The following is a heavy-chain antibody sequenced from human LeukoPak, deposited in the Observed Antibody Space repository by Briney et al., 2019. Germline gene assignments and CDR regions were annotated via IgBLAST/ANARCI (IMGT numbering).Heavy chain of an antibody. J-gene: IGHJ5*02. CDR2: IYTSGST. Sequence: ASETLSLTCTFSGGSISSYYWSWIRQPAGKGLEWIGRIYTSGSTNYNPSLKSRVTMSIDTSKNQFSLNLTSVTAADTAVYYCAREPTQPSRWFDPWGQGTLVTVSS. D-gene: IGHD6-13*01. V-gene: IGHV4-4*07. CDR1: GGSISSYY. CDR3: AREPTQPSRWFDP.